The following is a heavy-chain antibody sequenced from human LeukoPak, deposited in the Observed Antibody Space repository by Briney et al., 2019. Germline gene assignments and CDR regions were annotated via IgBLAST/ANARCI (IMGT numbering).Heavy chain of an antibody. Sequence: GGSLRLSCAASGFTFSSYGMHWVRQAPGKGLEWVAVISYDGSNRYYADSVKGRFTISRDNSKNTLYLQMNSLRAEDTAVYYCAKAYYDILTGYYPLDDAFDIWGQGTMVTVSS. J-gene: IGHJ3*02. CDR1: GFTFSSYG. V-gene: IGHV3-30*18. D-gene: IGHD3-9*01. CDR3: AKAYYDILTGYYPLDDAFDI. CDR2: ISYDGSNR.